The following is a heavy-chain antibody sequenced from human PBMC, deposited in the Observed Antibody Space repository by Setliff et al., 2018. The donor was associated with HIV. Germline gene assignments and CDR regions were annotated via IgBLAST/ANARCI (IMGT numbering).Heavy chain of an antibody. Sequence: GESLKISCKASGYIFTNYWVAWVRQMPGKGLEWMGIIYPGDSETRYSPSFQGQVTISGDRSINTAYLQWNSLKASDTAMYYCARQGGSSWSGILDGMDVWGQGTTVTVS. J-gene: IGHJ6*02. V-gene: IGHV5-51*01. D-gene: IGHD6-13*01. CDR3: ARQGGSSWSGILDGMDV. CDR1: GYIFTNYW. CDR2: IYPGDSET.